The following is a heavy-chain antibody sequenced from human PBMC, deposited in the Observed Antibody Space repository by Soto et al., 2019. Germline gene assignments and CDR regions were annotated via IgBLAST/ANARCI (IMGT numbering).Heavy chain of an antibody. CDR2: IIPIFGTA. J-gene: IGHJ6*02. CDR1: GGTFSSYA. D-gene: IGHD2-15*01. Sequence: QVQLVQSGAEVTKPGSSVKVSCKASGGTFSSYAISWVRQAPGQGLEWMGGIIPIFGTANYAQKFQGRVTITADESTSTAYMELSSLRSEDTAVYYCARPDIVVVVAANSDYYYYGMDVWGQGTTVTVSS. CDR3: ARPDIVVVVAANSDYYYYGMDV. V-gene: IGHV1-69*01.